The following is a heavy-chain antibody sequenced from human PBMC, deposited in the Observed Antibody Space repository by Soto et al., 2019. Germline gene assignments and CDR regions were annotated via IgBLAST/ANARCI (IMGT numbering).Heavy chain of an antibody. Sequence: GASVKVSCKASGYTFTGNYMHWVRQAPGQGLEWMGWINPNSGGTNYAQKFQGWVTMTRDTSISTAYMELSRLRSDDTAVYYCARDALPEDYYYGMDVWGQGTTVTVSS. CDR3: ARDALPEDYYYGMDV. V-gene: IGHV1-2*04. CDR2: INPNSGGT. J-gene: IGHJ6*02. CDR1: GYTFTGNY.